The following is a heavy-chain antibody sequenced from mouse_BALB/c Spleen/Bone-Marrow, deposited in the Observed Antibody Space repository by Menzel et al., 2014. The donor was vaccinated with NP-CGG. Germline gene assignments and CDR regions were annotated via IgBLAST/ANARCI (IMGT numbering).Heavy chain of an antibody. CDR2: IHYSGGT. V-gene: IGHV3-1*02. D-gene: IGHD1-2*01. CDR1: GYSITSGYS. J-gene: IGHJ4*01. CDR3: ARWNGYYSMDY. Sequence: EVKLMESGPALVKHSQSLSLTCTVTGYSITSGYSWHWIRQFPGNTLEWMGYIHYSGGTNYNPSLKSRISITRDTSKNQFFLQLNSVTTEDTATYYCARWNGYYSMDYWGQGTSVTVSS.